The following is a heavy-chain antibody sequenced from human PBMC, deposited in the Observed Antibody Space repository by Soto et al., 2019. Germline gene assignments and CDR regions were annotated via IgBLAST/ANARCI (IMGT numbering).Heavy chain of an antibody. CDR1: GFTFSDYA. Sequence: GGSLRLSCVASGFTFSDYAMTWVRQAPGKGLEWVATISATGGNIEYTDSLKGRFTISRDNSKNTLYLQLNGLTSDDTAVHYCAKVAGGLGYFDLWGRGTLVTVSS. CDR2: ISATGGNI. D-gene: IGHD3-16*01. CDR3: AKVAGGLGYFDL. J-gene: IGHJ2*01. V-gene: IGHV3-23*01.